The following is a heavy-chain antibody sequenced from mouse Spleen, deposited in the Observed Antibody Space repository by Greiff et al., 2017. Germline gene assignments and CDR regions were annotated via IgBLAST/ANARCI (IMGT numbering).Heavy chain of an antibody. CDR2: ISSGSSTI. Sequence: EVKLMESGGGLVQPGGSRKLSCAASGFTFSSFGMHWVRQAPEKGLEWVAYISSGSSTIYYADTVKGRFTISRDNPKNTLFLQMTSLRSEDTAMYYCARGLYYGSSYDYWGQGTTLTVSS. D-gene: IGHD1-1*01. CDR3: ARGLYYGSSYDY. CDR1: GFTFSSFG. J-gene: IGHJ2*01. V-gene: IGHV5-17*02.